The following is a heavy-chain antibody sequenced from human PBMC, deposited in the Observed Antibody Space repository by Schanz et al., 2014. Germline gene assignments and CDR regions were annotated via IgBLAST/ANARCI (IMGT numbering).Heavy chain of an antibody. CDR2: VNSDGSTT. D-gene: IGHD1-1*01. V-gene: IGHV3-74*01. CDR1: GFTFSSYW. CDR3: ARATGTSIQPNAFDI. Sequence: VQLVESGGGFVQPGGSLRLSCAASGFTFSSYWMLWVRQAPGKGLVWVSRVNSDGSTTTYADSVKGRFTISRDNAKTXXYPQMASPRTEDLAXAYCARATGTSIQPNAFDIWGQGTMVTVSS. J-gene: IGHJ3*02.